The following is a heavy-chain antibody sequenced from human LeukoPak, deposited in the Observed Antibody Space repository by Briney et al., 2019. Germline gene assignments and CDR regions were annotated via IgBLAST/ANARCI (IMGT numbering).Heavy chain of an antibody. Sequence: SETLSLTCSVSGDSISTSSYYWGWIRQPPGKGLEWIGTIYYSGSTYYNPSLKSRVTISVDTSKNQFSLKLSSVTAADTAVYYCARGVSASYYYDSSGYHWFDPWGQGTLVTVSS. CDR1: GDSISTSSYY. D-gene: IGHD3-22*01. J-gene: IGHJ5*02. CDR3: ARGVSASYYYDSSGYHWFDP. CDR2: IYYSGST. V-gene: IGHV4-39*07.